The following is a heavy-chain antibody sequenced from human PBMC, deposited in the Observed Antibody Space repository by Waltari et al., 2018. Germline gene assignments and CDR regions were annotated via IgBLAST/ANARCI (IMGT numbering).Heavy chain of an antibody. CDR3: ARESRRIAARQLDY. D-gene: IGHD6-6*01. CDR2: ISYDGSNK. CDR1: GFTFSSYA. J-gene: IGHJ4*02. V-gene: IGHV3-30*01. Sequence: QVQLVESGGGVVQPGRSLRLSCAASGFTFSSYAMHWVRQAPGKGLEWVAFISYDGSNKNDADSVKGRFTISRDNPKNTLYLQMNSLRAEDTAVYYCARESRRIAARQLDYWGQGTLVTVSS.